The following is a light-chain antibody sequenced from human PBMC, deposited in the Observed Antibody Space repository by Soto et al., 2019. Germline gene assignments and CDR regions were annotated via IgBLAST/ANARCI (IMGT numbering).Light chain of an antibody. J-gene: IGLJ1*01. CDR1: SSDVGGYNF. CDR2: HVN. V-gene: IGLV2-14*03. Sequence: QSVLSQPASVFGSPGQSITISCTGTSSDVGGYNFVSWYQQHPGDAPKLMIYHVNSRPSGVSHRFSGSKSGNTASLTISGLQAEDEADYYCSSYTSTTAYIFGTGTKLTVL. CDR3: SSYTSTTAYI.